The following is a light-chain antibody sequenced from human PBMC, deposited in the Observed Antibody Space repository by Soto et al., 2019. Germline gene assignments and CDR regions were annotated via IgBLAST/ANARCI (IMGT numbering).Light chain of an antibody. CDR2: GAS. CDR1: QNINKNY. V-gene: IGKV3-20*01. J-gene: IGKJ5*01. CDR3: QQHGISHIT. Sequence: EDVLTQSPGTLSLSPGERATLSCRASQNINKNYLAWYQQKPGQAPRLLIYGASTRATGIPDRFSGSGSGTDFTLIISRLEPEDFAVYYCQQHGISHITFGQGTRLEIK.